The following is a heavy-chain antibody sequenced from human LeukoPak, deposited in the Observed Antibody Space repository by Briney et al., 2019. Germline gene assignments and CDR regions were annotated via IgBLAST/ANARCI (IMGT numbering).Heavy chain of an antibody. CDR3: AGTYYYDSSGYYYVGY. CDR1: GGSISSYY. V-gene: IGHV4-59*01. CDR2: IYYSGGT. D-gene: IGHD3-22*01. J-gene: IGHJ4*02. Sequence: SETLSLTCTVSGGSISSYYWSWIRQPPGKGLEWIGYIYYSGGTNYNPSLKSRVTISVDTSKNQFSLKLSSVTAADTAVYYCAGTYYYDSSGYYYVGYWGQGTLVTVSS.